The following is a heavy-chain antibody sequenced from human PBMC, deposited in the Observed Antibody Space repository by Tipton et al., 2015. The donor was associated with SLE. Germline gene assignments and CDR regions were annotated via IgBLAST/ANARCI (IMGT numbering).Heavy chain of an antibody. CDR1: GGSFSGYY. CDR3: ARGGSYSGHDY. Sequence: TLSLTCAVYGGSFSGYYWSWIRQPPGKGLEWIGYIHYTGSTNYNPSLKSRVTISVDTSKNQFSLNLSSVTAADTAVYYCARGGSYSGHDYWGQGTLVTVSS. D-gene: IGHD1-26*01. CDR2: IHYTGST. J-gene: IGHJ4*02. V-gene: IGHV4-59*01.